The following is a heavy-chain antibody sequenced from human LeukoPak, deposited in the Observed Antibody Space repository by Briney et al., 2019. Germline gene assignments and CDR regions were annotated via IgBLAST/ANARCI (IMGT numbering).Heavy chain of an antibody. CDR3: AREESNGESYFQY. Sequence: GESLKISCKGSGSGYRFTSHWIGWVRQMPGKGLEWMGIIYPGDSDTRYSPSFQGQVTISADKSINTAYLQWSSLKASDTAMYYCAREESNGESYFQYWGQGTLVTVTS. D-gene: IGHD2-8*01. CDR1: GSGYRFTSHW. CDR2: IYPGDSDT. V-gene: IGHV5-51*01. J-gene: IGHJ1*01.